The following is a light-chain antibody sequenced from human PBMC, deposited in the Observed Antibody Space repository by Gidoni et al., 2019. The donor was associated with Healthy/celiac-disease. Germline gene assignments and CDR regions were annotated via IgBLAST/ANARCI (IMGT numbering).Light chain of an antibody. V-gene: IGLV1-40*01. CDR1: SSNIGAGYD. CDR2: GNS. Sequence: QSVLTQPPSVSGAPGQRVTIPCTRSSSNIGAGYDVHWYQQLPGTAPKLLIYGNSNRPSGVPDRFSGSKSGTSASLAITGLQAEDEADYYCQSYDSSLSGYVFGTGTKVTV. J-gene: IGLJ1*01. CDR3: QSYDSSLSGYV.